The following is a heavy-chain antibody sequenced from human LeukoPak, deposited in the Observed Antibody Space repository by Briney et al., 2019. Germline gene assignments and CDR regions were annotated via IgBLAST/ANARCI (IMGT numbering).Heavy chain of an antibody. J-gene: IGHJ5*02. CDR2: INHSGST. V-gene: IGHV4-34*01. Sequence: SETLSLTCAVYGGSFSGYYWSWIRQPPGKGLEWIGEINHSGSTNCNPSLKSRVTISVDTSKNQFSLKLSSVTAADTAVYYCARGRITIFGTRWFDPWGQGTLVTVSS. CDR3: ARGRITIFGTRWFDP. D-gene: IGHD3-3*01. CDR1: GGSFSGYY.